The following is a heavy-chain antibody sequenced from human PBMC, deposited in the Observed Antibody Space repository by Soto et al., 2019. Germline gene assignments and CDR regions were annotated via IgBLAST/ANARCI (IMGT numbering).Heavy chain of an antibody. CDR2: IIPIFGTT. Sequence: QMHLVQSGAEVKKPGSSVKVSCKASGGSFTYTLSWVRQAPGQGLEWMGGIIPIFGTTNYAQKFQGRVTIPGDESTKTASREWTTRKSEDRAVYYGARLPGQATSGRAVGGKGTPAPVSS. CDR3: ARLPGQATSGRAV. CDR1: GGSFTYT. V-gene: IGHV1-69*01. D-gene: IGHD1-26*01. J-gene: IGHJ6*04.